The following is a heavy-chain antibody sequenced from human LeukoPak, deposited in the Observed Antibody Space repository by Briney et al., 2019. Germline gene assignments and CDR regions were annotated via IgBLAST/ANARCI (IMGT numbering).Heavy chain of an antibody. CDR3: AKGYYDFWSGYYMPGGMDV. D-gene: IGHD3-3*01. CDR1: GFTFSSYG. V-gene: IGHV3-30*18. J-gene: IGHJ6*02. Sequence: GGSLRLSCAASGFTFSSYGMHWVRQAPGKGPEWVALISYDGSNKYYADSVKGRFTIYRDNSKNTLYLQMNSLRAGDTAVYYCAKGYYDFWSGYYMPGGMDVWGQGTTVTVSS. CDR2: ISYDGSNK.